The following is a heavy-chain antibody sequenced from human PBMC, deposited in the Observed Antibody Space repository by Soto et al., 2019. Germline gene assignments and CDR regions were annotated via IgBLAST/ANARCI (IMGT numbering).Heavy chain of an antibody. CDR1: GFTFNNYG. CDR2: ISDDERNK. Sequence: PLWSLRLSCAASGFTFNNYGIHWVRQAPGKGLEWVAIISDDERNKYYADSVKGRFTISRDNSKNTLYLQMNSLRAEDTAVYHCAKDSRGYRRYPAYWGQETLFALSA. CDR3: AKDSRGYRRYPAY. D-gene: IGHD5-18*01. J-gene: IGHJ4*02. V-gene: IGHV3-30*18.